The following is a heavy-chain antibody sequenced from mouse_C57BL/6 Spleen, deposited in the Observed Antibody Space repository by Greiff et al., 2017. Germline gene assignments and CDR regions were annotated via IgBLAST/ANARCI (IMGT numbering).Heavy chain of an antibody. CDR3: ASSSTTDYAMDY. V-gene: IGHV2-6*01. CDR1: GFSLTSYG. J-gene: IGHJ4*01. D-gene: IGHD1-1*01. CDR2: IWGVGST. Sequence: QVQLQQSGPGLVAPSQSLSITCTVSGFSLTSYGVDWVRQSPGKGLEWLGVIWGVGSTNYNSALKSRLSISKDNSKSQVFLKMNSLQTDDTAMYYCASSSTTDYAMDYWGQGTSVTVSS.